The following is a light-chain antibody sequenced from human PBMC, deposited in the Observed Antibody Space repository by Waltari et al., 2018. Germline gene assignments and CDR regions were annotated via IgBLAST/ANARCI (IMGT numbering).Light chain of an antibody. J-gene: IGKJ2*01. V-gene: IGKV1-5*03. Sequence: DIQLTQSPSTLAASVGDRVTITCRASQTITRWLDWYQQKPGKAPKLLSYEASNLMSGVPSRFSGTGSGTDFTLTISSLQPDDFATYYCQQFVGYPYTFGQGTKVEIK. CDR3: QQFVGYPYT. CDR1: QTITRW. CDR2: EAS.